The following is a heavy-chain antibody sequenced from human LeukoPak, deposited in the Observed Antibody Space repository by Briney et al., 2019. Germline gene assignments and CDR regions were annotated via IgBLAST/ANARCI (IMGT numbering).Heavy chain of an antibody. Sequence: ASVKVSCKASGYTFTSYYMNWVRQAPGQGLEWMGIINPNDGSTSYAQKFQGRATMTRDTSTSTVYMVLSSLRSEDTAVYYCVKDRGGSHYYFDYWGQGTLVTVSS. CDR1: GYTFTSYY. V-gene: IGHV1-46*01. D-gene: IGHD2-15*01. CDR3: VKDRGGSHYYFDY. CDR2: INPNDGST. J-gene: IGHJ4*02.